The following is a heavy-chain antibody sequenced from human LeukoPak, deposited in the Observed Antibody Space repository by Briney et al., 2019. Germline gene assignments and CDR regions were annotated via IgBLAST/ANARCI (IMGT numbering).Heavy chain of an antibody. D-gene: IGHD3-22*01. Sequence: SEPLSLTCTASGGSISSRTYYWGWIRQPPGKGLEWIGSIYYSGSTYYNPSLKSRVTISVDTSKNQFSLKLSSVTAADTAVYYCASGYDSSGYLERGAGDYWGQGTLVTVSS. V-gene: IGHV4-39*07. CDR1: GGSISSRTYY. CDR2: IYYSGST. J-gene: IGHJ4*02. CDR3: ASGYDSSGYLERGAGDY.